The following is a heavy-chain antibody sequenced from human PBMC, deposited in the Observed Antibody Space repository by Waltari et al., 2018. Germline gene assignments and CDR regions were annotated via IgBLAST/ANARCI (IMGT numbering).Heavy chain of an antibody. D-gene: IGHD1-7*01. CDR1: LGSIRIIGYY. V-gene: IGHV4-39*07. J-gene: IGHJ4*02. CDR2: IYDSGNT. CDR3: AKVWKNYRTDY. Sequence: QLQLQESGPGLEEPSETLSPTFTGSLGSIRIIGYYWGWIRKPPGKGRELMVSIYDSGNTYYNPSLKNLVTISVDTSKNQFSLKVTSVTAADTAVYYCAKVWKNYRTDYWGQGTLVTVSS.